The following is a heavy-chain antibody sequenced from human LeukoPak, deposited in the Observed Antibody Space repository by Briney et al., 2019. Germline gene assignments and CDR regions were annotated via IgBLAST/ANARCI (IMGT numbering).Heavy chain of an antibody. CDR2: IYTGGST. CDR3: ARYCSDISCYSFDV. V-gene: IGHV3-53*01. Sequence: GGSLRLSCAASGFTVSSDYMSWVRQAPGKGLEWVSVIYTGGSTYYADPVKGRFTISRDNSKNTLCLKMNSLRAEDTAGYYCARYCSDISCYSFDVWGQGTMVTVSS. J-gene: IGHJ3*01. D-gene: IGHD2-2*01. CDR1: GFTVSSDY.